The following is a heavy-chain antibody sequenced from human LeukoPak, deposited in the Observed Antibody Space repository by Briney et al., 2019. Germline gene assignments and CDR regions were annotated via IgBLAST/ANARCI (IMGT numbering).Heavy chain of an antibody. CDR1: GGSISSTTYY. CDR2: IFYSGST. J-gene: IGHJ4*02. V-gene: IGHV4-39*01. CDR3: ARHDRSGYYFDY. D-gene: IGHD3-10*01. Sequence: KTSETLSPTCTVSGGSISSTTYYWGWIRQPPGGGLEWIGNIFYSGSTYYNPSLKTRVTISVDMSKNQFSLRLSSVTAADTAVYSCARHDRSGYYFDYWGQGTLVTVSS.